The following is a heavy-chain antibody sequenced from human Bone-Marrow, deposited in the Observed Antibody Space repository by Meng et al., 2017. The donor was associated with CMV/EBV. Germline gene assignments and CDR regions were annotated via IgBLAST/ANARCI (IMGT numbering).Heavy chain of an antibody. D-gene: IGHD5/OR15-5a*01. V-gene: IGHV3-7*01. CDR1: GFTFSSHW. Sequence: GGSLRLSCAASGFTFSSHWMTWVRQAPGKGLEWVANIKDDGSQQYYVDSVKGRFTISRDNAKNSLYLQMSSLRAEDTAVYYCARHIISRRAFDPWGQGILVTVSS. CDR2: IKDDGSQQ. CDR3: ARHIISRRAFDP. J-gene: IGHJ5*02.